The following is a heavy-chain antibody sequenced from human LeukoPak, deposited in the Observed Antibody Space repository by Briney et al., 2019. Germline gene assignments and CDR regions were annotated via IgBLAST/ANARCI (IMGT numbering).Heavy chain of an antibody. CDR1: GYTFTSYD. J-gene: IGHJ4*02. Sequence: ASVKVSCKASGYTFTSYDINWVRQAPAPGLEWMGWMNTNSGNTGYAQKFQGRVTMTRNTSISTDYMELSSLRSEDTAVYYCARTPRGGNSGNFDYWGQGTLVTVSS. CDR2: MNTNSGNT. D-gene: IGHD4-23*01. CDR3: ARTPRGGNSGNFDY. V-gene: IGHV1-8*01.